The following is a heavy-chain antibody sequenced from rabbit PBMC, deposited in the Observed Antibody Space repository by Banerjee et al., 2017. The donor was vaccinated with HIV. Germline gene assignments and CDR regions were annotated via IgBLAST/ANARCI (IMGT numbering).Heavy chain of an antibody. V-gene: IGHV1S47*01. J-gene: IGHJ4*01. Sequence: QEQLVESGGGLVTLGGSLKLSCKASGFDFSNNAMCWVRRAPGKGLEWIASIDTGDGSTYYASWAKGRFTISKTSSTTVTLQMTSLTAADTATYFCARDWADSNGYSYAYDLNLWGPGPWSPS. CDR2: IDTGDGST. D-gene: IGHD6-1*01. CDR1: GFDFSNNA. CDR3: ARDWADSNGYSYAYDLNL.